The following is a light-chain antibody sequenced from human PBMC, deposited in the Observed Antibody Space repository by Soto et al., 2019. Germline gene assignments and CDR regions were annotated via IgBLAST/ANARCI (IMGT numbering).Light chain of an antibody. CDR2: GDN. CDR3: QSYDSSLNRV. CDR1: SSNIGARYD. Sequence: QSVLTQPPSVSGAPGQRITISCTGSSSNIGARYDVHWYRQIPGTAPKLLLYGDNNRPSGVPDRFSGSRSVDSASLAITGLKAEDEADYFCQSYDSSLNRVFGTGTKLTVL. V-gene: IGLV1-40*01. J-gene: IGLJ1*01.